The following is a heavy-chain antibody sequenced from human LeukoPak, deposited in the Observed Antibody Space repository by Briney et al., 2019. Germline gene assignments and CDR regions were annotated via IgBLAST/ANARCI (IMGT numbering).Heavy chain of an antibody. J-gene: IGHJ4*02. CDR3: ARIGRWGTQVDY. D-gene: IGHD3-16*01. V-gene: IGHV1-69*02. CDR1: GGTFSSYT. Sequence: VASVKVSCKASGGTFSSYTISWVRQAPGQGLEWMGRIIPILGIANYAQKFQGRVTITADKSTSTAYMELSSLRSEDTAVYYCARIGRWGTQVDYWGQGTLVAVSS. CDR2: IIPILGIA.